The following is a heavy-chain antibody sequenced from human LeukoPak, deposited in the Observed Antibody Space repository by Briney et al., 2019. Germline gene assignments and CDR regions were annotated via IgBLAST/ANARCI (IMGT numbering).Heavy chain of an antibody. CDR2: IKHDGSEE. V-gene: IGHV3-7*01. CDR3: VRGPVQAIYYYYYMDV. J-gene: IGHJ6*03. CDR1: GFTFSSYW. Sequence: GGSLRLSCAASGFTFSSYWMTWVRQAPGKGLEWVANIKHDGSEEDYVGSVKGRFTMSRDNAKMSLYLQMNSLRVEDSAVYYCVRGPVQAIYYYYYMDVWGKGTTVTVSS.